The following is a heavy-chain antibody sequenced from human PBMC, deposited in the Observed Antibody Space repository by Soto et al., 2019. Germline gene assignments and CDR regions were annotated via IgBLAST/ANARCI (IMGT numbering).Heavy chain of an antibody. CDR2: ISSGSDFI. Sequence: EVQVVESGGGLVKPGGSLRLSCNFSFSMYSMDWVRQAPGKGLEWVASISSGSDFIKYADSVKGRFTISRDNTKNSVSLQMSSLRVEDTAMYYCTMDQGGSYDSLFDPWGRGILVTVSS. J-gene: IGHJ5*02. CDR3: TMDQGGSYDSLFDP. V-gene: IGHV3-21*02. D-gene: IGHD1-26*01. CDR1: FSMYS.